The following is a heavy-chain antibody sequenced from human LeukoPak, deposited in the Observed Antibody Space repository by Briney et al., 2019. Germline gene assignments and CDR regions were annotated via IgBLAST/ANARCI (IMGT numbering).Heavy chain of an antibody. CDR2: ISSSSSYI. CDR3: ARDLQGAMAT. J-gene: IGHJ5*02. V-gene: IGHV3-21*01. Sequence: PGGSLRLSCAASGFTFSSYSMNWVRQAPGKGLEWVSSISSSSSYIYYADSVKGRFTISRDNAKNSLYLRMNSLRAEDTAVYYCARDLQGAMATWGQGTLVTVSS. CDR1: GFTFSSYS. D-gene: IGHD1-26*01.